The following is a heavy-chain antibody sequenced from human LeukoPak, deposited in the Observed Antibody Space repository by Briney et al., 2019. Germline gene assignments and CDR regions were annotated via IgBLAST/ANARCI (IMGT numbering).Heavy chain of an antibody. D-gene: IGHD3-3*01. CDR3: ARGQMERFLEWLYPSYNRFDP. Sequence: SETLSLTCAVYGGSFSGYYWSWIRQPPGKGLEWMGEINHSGSTNYNPSLKRGVTISVDTTKNQSSLKLSPVPAADTAVYYCARGQMERFLEWLYPSYNRFDPWGQGTLVTVSS. CDR1: GGSFSGYY. CDR2: INHSGST. V-gene: IGHV4-34*01. J-gene: IGHJ5*02.